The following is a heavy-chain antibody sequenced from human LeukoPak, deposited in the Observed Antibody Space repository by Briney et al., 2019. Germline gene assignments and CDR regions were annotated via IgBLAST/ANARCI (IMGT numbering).Heavy chain of an antibody. CDR2: INYSGST. J-gene: IGHJ5*02. D-gene: IGHD3-10*01. CDR1: GGSFSGYY. Sequence: SETLSLTCAVYGGSFSGYYWSWIRQPPGKGLEWIGYINYSGSTNYNPSLKSRVTISIDTSKNQFSLKLSSVTAADTAVYYCARRGAGGWFDPWGQGTLVTVSS. V-gene: IGHV4-59*08. CDR3: ARRGAGGWFDP.